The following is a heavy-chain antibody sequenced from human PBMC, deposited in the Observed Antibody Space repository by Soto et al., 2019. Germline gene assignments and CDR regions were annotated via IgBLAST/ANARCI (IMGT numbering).Heavy chain of an antibody. Sequence: QVQLVESGGGVVQPGRSLRLSCAASGFTFSSYGMHWVRQAPGKGLEWVAVIWYDGSNKYYADSVKGRFTISRDNSKNTRYLQMNSLRAEDTAVYYCARDRFGDHSSRDSWVQGSLVTVSS. D-gene: IGHD3-10*01. CDR2: IWYDGSNK. V-gene: IGHV3-33*01. J-gene: IGHJ4*02. CDR3: ARDRFGDHSSRDS. CDR1: GFTFSSYG.